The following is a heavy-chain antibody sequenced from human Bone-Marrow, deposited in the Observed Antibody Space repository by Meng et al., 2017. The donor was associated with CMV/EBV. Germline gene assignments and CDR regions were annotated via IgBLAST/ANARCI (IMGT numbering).Heavy chain of an antibody. CDR3: AKDRRSITIFGVVMNGGFDY. CDR2: ISGSGGST. D-gene: IGHD3-3*01. V-gene: IGHV3-23*01. J-gene: IGHJ4*02. CDR1: GFTFSSYA. Sequence: GESLKISCAASGFTFSSYAMSWVRQAPGKGLEWVSAISGSGGSTYYADSVKGRFTISRDNSKNTLYLQMNSLRAEDTAVYYCAKDRRSITIFGVVMNGGFDYWGQGTLVTVSS.